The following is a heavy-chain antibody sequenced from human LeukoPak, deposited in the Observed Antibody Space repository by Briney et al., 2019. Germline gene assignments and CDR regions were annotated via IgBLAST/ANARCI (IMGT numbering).Heavy chain of an antibody. V-gene: IGHV4-34*01. CDR3: ARHSGYSYGAYFDY. D-gene: IGHD5-18*01. J-gene: IGHJ4*02. Sequence: SETLSLTCAVYGGSFSGYYWSWIRQPPGKGLEWIGEINHSGSTNYNPSLKSRVTISVDTSKNQFSLKLSSVTAADTAVYYCARHSGYSYGAYFDYWGQGTLVTVSS. CDR2: INHSGST. CDR1: GGSFSGYY.